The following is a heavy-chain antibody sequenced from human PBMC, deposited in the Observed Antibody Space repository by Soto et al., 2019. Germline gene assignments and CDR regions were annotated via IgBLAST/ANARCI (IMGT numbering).Heavy chain of an antibody. V-gene: IGHV1-8*01. CDR1: GYTITSYD. Sequence: QVQLVQSGAEVKKPGASVKVSCKASGYTITSYDINWVRQATGQGLEWMGWMNPNSGNTGYAQKFQGRVTMTRNTSISTAYMELSSLRSEDTAVYYCARGIRDFWCGYYNNWFDPWGQGTLVTVSS. CDR3: ARGIRDFWCGYYNNWFDP. CDR2: MNPNSGNT. J-gene: IGHJ5*02. D-gene: IGHD3-3*01.